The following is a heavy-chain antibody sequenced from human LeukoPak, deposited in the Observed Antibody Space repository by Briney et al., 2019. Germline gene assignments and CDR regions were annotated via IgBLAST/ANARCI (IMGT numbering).Heavy chain of an antibody. CDR3: ARGSPTYLEWLSTFDY. D-gene: IGHD3-3*01. CDR2: IYTSGST. Sequence: PSQTLSLTCTVSGGSISSGSYYWRWLRQPAGKGLEWIGRIYTSGSTNYNPSLKSRVTMSVDTSKDQFSLKLSSVTAADTAVYYCARGSPTYLEWLSTFDYWGQGTLVTVSS. J-gene: IGHJ4*02. V-gene: IGHV4-61*02. CDR1: GGSISSGSYY.